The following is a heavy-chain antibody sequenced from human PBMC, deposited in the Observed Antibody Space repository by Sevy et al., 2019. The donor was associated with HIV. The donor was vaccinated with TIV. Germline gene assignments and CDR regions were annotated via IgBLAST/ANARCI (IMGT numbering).Heavy chain of an antibody. CDR1: GFTLSRTG. Sequence: GGSLRLSCAASGFTLSRTGMIWVRQAPGKGLEWVSGISGSGFSTNYADSVKGRFTISRDNSKYTLYLQMNSLRGEDTAVYYCAKDPDDTYDYGEHSDYWGQGTLVTVSS. CDR3: AKDPDDTYDYGEHSDY. V-gene: IGHV3-23*01. J-gene: IGHJ4*02. CDR2: ISGSGFST. D-gene: IGHD4-17*01.